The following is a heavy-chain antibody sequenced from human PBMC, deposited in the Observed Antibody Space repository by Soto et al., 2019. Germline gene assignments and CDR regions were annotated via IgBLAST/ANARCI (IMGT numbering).Heavy chain of an antibody. CDR1: GGSISSGGYY. CDR3: ARGAPSYYDSSGYYPSDYFDY. Sequence: SETLSLTCTVSGGSISSGGYYWSWIRQHPGKGLEWIGYIYYSGSTYYNPSLKSRVTISVDTSKNQFSLKLSSVTAADTAVYYCARGAPSYYDSSGYYPSDYFDYWGQGTLVTVYS. D-gene: IGHD3-22*01. J-gene: IGHJ4*02. CDR2: IYYSGST. V-gene: IGHV4-31*03.